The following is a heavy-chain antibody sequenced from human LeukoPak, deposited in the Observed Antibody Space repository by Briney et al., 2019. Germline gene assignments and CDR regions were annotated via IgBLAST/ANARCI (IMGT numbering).Heavy chain of an antibody. CDR2: IIPIFGTA. CDR1: GGTFSSYA. J-gene: IGHJ1*01. V-gene: IGHV1-69*13. Sequence: SVKVSCKASGGTFSSYAISWVRQAPGQGLEWMGGIIPIFGTANYAQKFQGRVTITADESTSTAYMELSSLRSEDTAVYYCARSVAAAGRGGTEYFQHWGQGTLVTASS. D-gene: IGHD6-13*01. CDR3: ARSVAAAGRGGTEYFQH.